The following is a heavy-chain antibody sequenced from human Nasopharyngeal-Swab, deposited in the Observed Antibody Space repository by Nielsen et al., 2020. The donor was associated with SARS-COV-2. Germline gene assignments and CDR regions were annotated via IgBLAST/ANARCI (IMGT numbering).Heavy chain of an antibody. Sequence: GGSLRLSCAASGFTFSSYAMHWVRQAPGKGLEYVSVNSSNGGSTYYANSVKGRFTISRDNSKNTLYLQMGSLRAEDMAVYYCAGSRNFDYWGRGTLVTVSS. D-gene: IGHD6-19*01. CDR3: AGSRNFDY. V-gene: IGHV3-64*01. J-gene: IGHJ4*02. CDR2: NSSNGGST. CDR1: GFTFSSYA.